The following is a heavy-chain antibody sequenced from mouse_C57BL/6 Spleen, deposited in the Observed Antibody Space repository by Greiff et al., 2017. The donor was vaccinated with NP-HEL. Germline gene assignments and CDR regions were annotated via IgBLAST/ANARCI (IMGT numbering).Heavy chain of an antibody. V-gene: IGHV10-1*01. D-gene: IGHD3-2*02. Sequence: EVKLVESGGGLVQPKGSLKLSCAASGFSFNTYAMNWVRQAPGKGLEWVARIRSKSNNYATYYADSVKDRFTISRDDSESMLYLQMNNLKTEDTAMYYCVGGSSGYTWFAYWGQGTLVTVSA. CDR2: IRSKSNNYAT. J-gene: IGHJ3*01. CDR1: GFSFNTYA. CDR3: VGGSSGYTWFAY.